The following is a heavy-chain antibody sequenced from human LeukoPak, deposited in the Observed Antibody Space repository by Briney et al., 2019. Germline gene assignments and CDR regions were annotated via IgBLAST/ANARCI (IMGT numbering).Heavy chain of an antibody. Sequence: GGSLRLSWVASGFTVTSNYVTWVRRAPGKGLEWVSVIYTGGSPYYADSVKGRFAISRDISKNTVYLQMYSLRAEDTAVYYCARGAATGPTLGLDYWGQGTLVTVSS. CDR3: ARGAATGPTLGLDY. CDR1: GFTVTSNY. CDR2: IYTGGSP. V-gene: IGHV3-53*01. J-gene: IGHJ4*02. D-gene: IGHD6-13*01.